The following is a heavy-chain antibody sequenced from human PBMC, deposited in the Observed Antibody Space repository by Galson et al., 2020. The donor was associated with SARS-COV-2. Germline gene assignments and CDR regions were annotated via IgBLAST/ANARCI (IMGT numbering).Heavy chain of an antibody. CDR1: GYTFTGYY. CDR2: INPNSGGT. V-gene: IGHV1-2*02. CDR3: ARGGHYYYDSSGEYVEDI. Sequence: ASVQVSCKASGYTFTGYYMHWVRQAPGQGLEWMGWINPNSGGTNYAQKFQGRVTMTRDTSISTAYMELSRLRSDDTAVYYCARGGHYYYDSSGEYVEDIWGQGTMVTVSS. J-gene: IGHJ3*02. D-gene: IGHD3-22*01.